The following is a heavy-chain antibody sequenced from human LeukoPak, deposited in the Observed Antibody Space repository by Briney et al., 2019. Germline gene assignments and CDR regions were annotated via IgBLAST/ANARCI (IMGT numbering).Heavy chain of an antibody. D-gene: IGHD5-18*01. V-gene: IGHV1-69*04. CDR2: IIPILGIA. J-gene: IGHJ4*02. CDR3: ARVDTAMVIDY. CDR1: GGTFSSYA. Sequence: ASVKVSCKASGGTFSSYAISWVRQAPGQGLEWMGRIIPILGIANYAQKFQGRVTITADKSKSTAYMELSSLRSEDTAVYYCARVDTAMVIDYWGKGTLVTVSS.